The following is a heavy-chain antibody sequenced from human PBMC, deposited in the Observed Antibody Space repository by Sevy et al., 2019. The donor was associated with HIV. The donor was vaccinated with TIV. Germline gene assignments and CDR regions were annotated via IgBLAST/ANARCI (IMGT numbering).Heavy chain of an antibody. CDR1: GFTFSSYG. Sequence: GGSLRLSCAASGFTFSSYGMHWVRQAPGKGLEWVAVISYDGSNKYYADSVKGRFTISRDNSKNTLYLQMNSLRAEDTVVHYCAMGNYYDSSGRGGGYYYGMDVWGQGTTVTVSS. D-gene: IGHD3-22*01. J-gene: IGHJ6*02. CDR2: ISYDGSNK. CDR3: AMGNYYDSSGRGGGYYYGMDV. V-gene: IGHV3-30*03.